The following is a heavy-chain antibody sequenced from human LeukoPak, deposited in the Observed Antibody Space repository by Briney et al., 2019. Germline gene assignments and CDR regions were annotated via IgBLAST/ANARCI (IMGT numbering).Heavy chain of an antibody. CDR3: ARARRDLLAFDL. V-gene: IGHV4-34*01. CDR1: GGSFSGYY. J-gene: IGHJ3*01. CDR2: INHSGST. D-gene: IGHD1-26*01. Sequence: PSETLSLTCALYGGSFSGYYWSWIPQPPGKGLEWIGEINHSGSTNYNPSLKSRVTISVDTSKNQFSLKLSSVTAADTAVYYCARARRDLLAFDLWGQGTMVTVSS.